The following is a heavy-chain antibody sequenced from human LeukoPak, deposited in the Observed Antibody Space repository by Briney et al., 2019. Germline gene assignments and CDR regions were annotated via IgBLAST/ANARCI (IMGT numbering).Heavy chain of an antibody. CDR1: GFTFSNAW. Sequence: GGSLRLSCAASGFTFSNAWMSWVRQAPGKGLEWVGRIKSKTDGGTTDYAAPVKGRFTISRDDSKNTLYLQMNSLKTEDTAVYYCTTDPAYCGSDCYSDAGAEAFDIWGQGTMVTVSS. D-gene: IGHD2-21*01. CDR2: IKSKTDGGTT. CDR3: TTDPAYCGSDCYSDAGAEAFDI. J-gene: IGHJ3*02. V-gene: IGHV3-15*01.